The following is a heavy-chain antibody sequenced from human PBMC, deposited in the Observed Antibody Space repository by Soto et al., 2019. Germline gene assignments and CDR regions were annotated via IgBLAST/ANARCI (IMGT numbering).Heavy chain of an antibody. D-gene: IGHD5-12*01. CDR2: IIPVFGTA. J-gene: IGHJ5*02. Sequence: SVKVSCKASGGTFSSYAISWVRQAPGQGLEWMGGIIPVFGTANYAQKFQGRVTITADESTSTAYMELSSLRSEDTAVYYCAREGLTTVYSGYDSPGYHWFDPWGQGTLVTVSS. V-gene: IGHV1-69*13. CDR1: GGTFSSYA. CDR3: AREGLTTVYSGYDSPGYHWFDP.